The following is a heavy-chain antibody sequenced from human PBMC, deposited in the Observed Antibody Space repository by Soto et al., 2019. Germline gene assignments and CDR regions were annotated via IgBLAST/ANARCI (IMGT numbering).Heavy chain of an antibody. CDR2: IIPILGIT. V-gene: IGHV1-69*02. J-gene: IGHJ3*01. CDR1: GVTFSSYT. D-gene: IGHD4-17*01. Sequence: QVQLVQSGAEVKKPGSSVKVSCKASGVTFSSYTISWVRQAPEQGLEWMGRIIPILGITNYAQKFQGRVTIIADKSTSTVHMELSSLGSEDTAMYYSRWLINGASDVSDFWGQGTMVTVSS. CDR3: RWLINGASDVSDF.